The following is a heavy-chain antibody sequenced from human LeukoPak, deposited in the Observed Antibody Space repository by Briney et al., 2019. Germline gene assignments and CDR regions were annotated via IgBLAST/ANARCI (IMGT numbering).Heavy chain of an antibody. CDR2: ISGSDGST. J-gene: IGHJ4*02. D-gene: IGHD3-22*01. CDR1: GFTFSRYA. CDR3: AKSITMIVVGLFDY. V-gene: IGHV3-23*01. Sequence: GGSLRLSCAASGFTFSRYAMSWVRQAPGKGLEWVSGISGSDGSTNYADSVKGRFTISRENSKNTLYLQMNSLRAEDTAVYYCAKSITMIVVGLFDYWGQGTLVTVSS.